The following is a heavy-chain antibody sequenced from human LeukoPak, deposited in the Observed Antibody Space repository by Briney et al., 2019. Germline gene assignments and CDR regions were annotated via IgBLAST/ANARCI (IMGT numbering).Heavy chain of an antibody. CDR2: IYHTGST. V-gene: IGHV4-38-2*01. Sequence: SETLSLTCAVSGYSISSGYYWGWILQPPGTGLEWIGSIYHTGSTYYNPSLQSRVTISLDSPKNQFSLKLTSVTAADTAVYYCASGGTAVVMALTYYFDTWGQGTPVTVSS. J-gene: IGHJ4*02. D-gene: IGHD3-22*01. CDR3: ASGGTAVVMALTYYFDT. CDR1: GYSISSGYY.